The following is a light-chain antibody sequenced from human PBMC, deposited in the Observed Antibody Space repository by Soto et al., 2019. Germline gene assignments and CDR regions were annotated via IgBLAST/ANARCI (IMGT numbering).Light chain of an antibody. CDR1: QRIGTW. CDR3: QQYNSYSWT. J-gene: IGKJ1*01. CDR2: KAS. Sequence: DIQMTQSPSTLSASVGDRVTITCRASQRIGTWLAWYQQEPGKAPKLLIYKASSLESGVPSRFRGSGSGTEFTLTISSLQPDDFATYYCQQYNSYSWTFGQGTKVEIK. V-gene: IGKV1-5*03.